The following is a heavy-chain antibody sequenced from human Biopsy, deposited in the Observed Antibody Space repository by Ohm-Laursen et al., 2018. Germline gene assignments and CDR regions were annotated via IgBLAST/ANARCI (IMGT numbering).Heavy chain of an antibody. CDR3: AIPQHYGDYQLRPQPFDY. CDR2: ITGSGDSGGKT. CDR1: GFTFSNYA. J-gene: IGHJ4*02. V-gene: IGHV3-23*01. Sequence: SLRLSCAASGFTFSNYAMNWVRQAPGKGLEWVSAITGSGDSGGKTYYADSVKGRFTVSRDNSRNTLFLQMNSLTADDTAVYYCAIPQHYGDYQLRPQPFDYWGQGTLVTVSS. D-gene: IGHD4-17*01.